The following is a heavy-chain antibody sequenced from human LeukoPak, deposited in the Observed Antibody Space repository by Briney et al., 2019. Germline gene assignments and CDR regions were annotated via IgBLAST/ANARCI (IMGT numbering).Heavy chain of an antibody. CDR3: AKSSGWPNWFDP. CDR2: ISGSGGST. D-gene: IGHD6-19*01. J-gene: IGHJ5*02. Sequence: PGGSLRLSCAASGFTFSSYAMSWIRQAPGKGLEWVSAISGSGGSTYYADSVKGRFTISRDNSKNTLYLQMNSLRAEDTAVYYCAKSSGWPNWFDPWGQGTLVTVSS. CDR1: GFTFSSYA. V-gene: IGHV3-23*01.